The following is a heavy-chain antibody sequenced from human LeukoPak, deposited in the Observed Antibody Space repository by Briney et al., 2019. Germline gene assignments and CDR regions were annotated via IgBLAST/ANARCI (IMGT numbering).Heavy chain of an antibody. CDR1: GYTFTGCY. CDR2: INPNSGGT. D-gene: IGHD6-13*01. Sequence: GASVKVSCKASGYTFTGCYMHWVRQAPGQGLEWMGWINPNSGGTNYAQKFQGRVTMTRDTSISTAYMELSRLRSDDTAVYYCARGHSSSWYSLPGYWGQGTLVTVSS. CDR3: ARGHSSSWYSLPGY. V-gene: IGHV1-2*02. J-gene: IGHJ4*02.